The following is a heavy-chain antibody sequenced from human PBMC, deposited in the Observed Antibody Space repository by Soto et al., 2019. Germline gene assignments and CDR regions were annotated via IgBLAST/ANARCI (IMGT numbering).Heavy chain of an antibody. V-gene: IGHV3-49*04. CDR3: TGDPVYYYDSSGRNWFDP. CDR1: GFTFGDYA. Sequence: LRLSCTASGFTFGDYAMGLVRQAPWKGLEWVGFIRSKAYGGTTEYAASVKGRFTISRDDSKSIAYLQMNSLKTEDTAVYYCTGDPVYYYDSSGRNWFDPWGQGTLVTVSS. D-gene: IGHD3-22*01. J-gene: IGHJ5*02. CDR2: IRSKAYGGTT.